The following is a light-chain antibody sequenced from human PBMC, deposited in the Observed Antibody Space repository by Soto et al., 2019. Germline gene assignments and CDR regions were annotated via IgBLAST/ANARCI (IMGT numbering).Light chain of an antibody. CDR1: QTISSW. V-gene: IGKV1-5*03. CDR2: KAS. J-gene: IGKJ5*01. Sequence: IQMTQSPSSLSASVGDRVTITCRASQTISSWLAWYQQKPGKAPKLLIYKASTLKSGVPSRFSGSGSGTEFTLTISSVQSEDFAVYYCQHYNNWPPVTFGQGTRLEIK. CDR3: QHYNNWPPVT.